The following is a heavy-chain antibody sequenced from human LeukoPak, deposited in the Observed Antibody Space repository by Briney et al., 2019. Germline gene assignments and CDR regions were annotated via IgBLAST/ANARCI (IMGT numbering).Heavy chain of an antibody. CDR3: ARDRYYIIDY. Sequence: GGSLRLSCAASGFSFSSTWMPWVRQAPGRGLEWVSLINNDATSKTYADSVKGRFTISRDNAKNTVYLQMDSLRDEDTAVYYCARDRYYIIDYWGQGALVTVSS. CDR1: GFSFSSTW. CDR2: INNDATSK. D-gene: IGHD1-26*01. V-gene: IGHV3-74*01. J-gene: IGHJ4*02.